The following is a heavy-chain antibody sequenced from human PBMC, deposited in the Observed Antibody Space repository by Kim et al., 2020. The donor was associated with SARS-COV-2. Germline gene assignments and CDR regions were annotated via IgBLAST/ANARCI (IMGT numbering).Heavy chain of an antibody. CDR1: GFTFSNAW. D-gene: IGHD3-10*01. Sequence: GGSLRLSCAASGFTFSNAWMSWVRQAPGKGLEWVGRIKSKTDGGTTDYAAPVKGRFTISRDDSKNTLYLQMNSLKTEDTAVYYCTTELMGWITMVRGLRGRDYWGQGTLVTVSS. CDR2: IKSKTDGGTT. CDR3: TTELMGWITMVRGLRGRDY. J-gene: IGHJ4*02. V-gene: IGHV3-15*01.